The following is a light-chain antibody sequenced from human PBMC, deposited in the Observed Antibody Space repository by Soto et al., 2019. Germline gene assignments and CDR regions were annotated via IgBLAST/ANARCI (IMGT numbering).Light chain of an antibody. V-gene: IGLV7-43*01. CDR1: TGAVTGDYH. CDR2: NTR. CDR3: LLFFRSTWM. J-gene: IGLJ3*02. Sequence: QAVVTQEPSLTVSPGGTVTLTCASSTGAVTGDYHPNWFQQKPGQAPRALIYNTRNRHSWTPARFSGSLLGDKAALTLSGVQPEDAADYYCLLFFRSTWMFGGGTKVTVL.